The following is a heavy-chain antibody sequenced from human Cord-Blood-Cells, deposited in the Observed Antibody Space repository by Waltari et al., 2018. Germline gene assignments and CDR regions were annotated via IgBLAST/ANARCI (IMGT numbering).Heavy chain of an antibody. D-gene: IGHD3-16*01. CDR1: GVTFSSYA. Sequence: QVQLVQSGAEVKKPGSSVKVSCTASGVTFSSYAISWVRQAPGQWLEWMGAITPSCSTANYAQKFQGRVTITADESTSTAYMELSSLRSEDTAVYYCARGGDLMSTVDYWGQGTLVTVSS. CDR2: ITPSCSTA. J-gene: IGHJ4*02. CDR3: ARGGDLMSTVDY. V-gene: IGHV1-69*01.